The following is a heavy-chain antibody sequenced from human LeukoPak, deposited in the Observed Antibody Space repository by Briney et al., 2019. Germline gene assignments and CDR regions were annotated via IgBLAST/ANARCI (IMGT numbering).Heavy chain of an antibody. CDR1: GFTFSSHW. V-gene: IGHV3-33*08. Sequence: GGSLRLSCAASGFTFSSHWMHWVRQAPGKGLEWVAVIWYDGSNKYYADSVKGRFTISRDNSKNTLYLQMNSLGADDTAVYYCARGWAWGSGYSGLGIFDYWGQGTLVTVSS. D-gene: IGHD5-12*01. CDR2: IWYDGSNK. J-gene: IGHJ4*02. CDR3: ARGWAWGSGYSGLGIFDY.